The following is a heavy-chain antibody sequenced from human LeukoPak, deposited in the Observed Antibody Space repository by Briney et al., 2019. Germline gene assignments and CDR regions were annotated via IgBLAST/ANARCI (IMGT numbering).Heavy chain of an antibody. CDR2: IYYSGST. J-gene: IGHJ4*02. D-gene: IGHD3-10*01. V-gene: IGHV4-59*01. CDR3: AKDMEVDYGSGSYYRGAPWY. Sequence: SETLSLTCTVSGGSISSYYWSWIRQPPGKGLEWIGYIYYSGSTNYNPSLKSRVTISVDTSKNQFSLKLSSVTAEDTALYYCAKDMEVDYGSGSYYRGAPWYWGQGTLVTVSS. CDR1: GGSISSYY.